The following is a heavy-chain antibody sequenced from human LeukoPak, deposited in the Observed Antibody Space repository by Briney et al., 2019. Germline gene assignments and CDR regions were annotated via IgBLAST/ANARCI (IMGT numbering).Heavy chain of an antibody. CDR3: AKHYGSGTYYNYLDY. Sequence: GCLRLSCAASGFTFSSYAMSWVRRAPGKGLEWVSAISSNGGGTFYADSVKGQFTISRDNSQNTLYLQMNSLRAEDTAIYYCAKHYGSGTYYNYLDYWGQGTLVTVSS. CDR2: ISSNGGGT. CDR1: GFTFSSYA. J-gene: IGHJ4*02. V-gene: IGHV3-23*01. D-gene: IGHD3-10*01.